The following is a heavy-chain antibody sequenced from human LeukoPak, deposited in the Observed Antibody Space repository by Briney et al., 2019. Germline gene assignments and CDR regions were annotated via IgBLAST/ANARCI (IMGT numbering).Heavy chain of an antibody. Sequence: GGSLRLSCAASGFTFSSYSMNWVRQAPGKGLEWVSSISSSSSYIYYADSVKGRFTISRDNAKNSLYLQMKSLRAEDTAVYYCASPRGSSSWYGPFDYWGQGTLVTVSS. V-gene: IGHV3-21*01. J-gene: IGHJ4*02. CDR1: GFTFSSYS. CDR3: ASPRGSSSWYGPFDY. CDR2: ISSSSSYI. D-gene: IGHD6-13*01.